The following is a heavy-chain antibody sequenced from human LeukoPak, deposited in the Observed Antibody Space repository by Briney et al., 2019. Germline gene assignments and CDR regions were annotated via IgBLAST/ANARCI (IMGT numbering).Heavy chain of an antibody. V-gene: IGHV3-23*01. D-gene: IGHD6-13*01. J-gene: IGHJ4*02. CDR3: AKALEQETVIALDS. CDR2: ISDSGGRT. CDR1: GITLSNYG. Sequence: PGGSLRLSCAVSGITLSNYGMSWVRQAPGKGLEWVAGISDSGGRTKYADSVKGRFTISRDNSKNTLYLQMNSLRAEDTSIYFCAKALEQETVIALDSWGQGTLVTVSS.